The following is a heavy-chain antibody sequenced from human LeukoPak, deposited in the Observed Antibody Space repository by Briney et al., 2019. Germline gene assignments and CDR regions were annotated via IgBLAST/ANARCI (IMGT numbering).Heavy chain of an antibody. CDR3: ARGGYDFWSGYYYYYYYGMDV. Sequence: SETLSLTCAVYGGSFSGYYWSWIRQPPGKGLEWIGEINHSGSTSYNPSLKSRVTISVDTSKNQFSLKLSSVTAADTAVYYCARGGYDFWSGYYYYYYYGMDVWGQGTTVTVSS. V-gene: IGHV4-34*01. CDR2: INHSGST. D-gene: IGHD3-3*01. J-gene: IGHJ6*02. CDR1: GGSFSGYY.